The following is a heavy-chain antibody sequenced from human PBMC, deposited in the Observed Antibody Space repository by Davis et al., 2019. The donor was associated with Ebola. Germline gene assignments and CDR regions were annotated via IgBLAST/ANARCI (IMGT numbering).Heavy chain of an antibody. Sequence: MPSETLSLTCAVSGGSISSGGYSWSWIRQPPGKGLEWIGYIYHSGSTYYNPSLKSRVTISVDTSKNQFSLKLSSVTAADTAVYYCARGRGVRIAAAGTRFDYWGQGTLVTVSS. CDR3: ARGRGVRIAAAGTRFDY. V-gene: IGHV4-30-2*01. D-gene: IGHD6-13*01. CDR2: IYHSGST. CDR1: GGSISSGGYS. J-gene: IGHJ4*02.